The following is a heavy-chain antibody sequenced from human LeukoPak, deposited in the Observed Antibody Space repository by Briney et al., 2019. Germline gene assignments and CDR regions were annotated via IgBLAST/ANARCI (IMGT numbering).Heavy chain of an antibody. CDR1: GGSISSGGYS. J-gene: IGHJ4*02. CDR3: ARRGGYYGSGTPYYFDY. CDR2: IYHSGST. V-gene: IGHV4-30-2*01. Sequence: PSETLSLTCAVSGGSISSGGYSWSWIRQPPGKGLEWIGYIYHSGSTYYNPPLKSRVTISVDRSKNQFSLKLSSVTAADTAVYYCARRGGYYGSGTPYYFDYWGQGTLVTVSS. D-gene: IGHD3-10*01.